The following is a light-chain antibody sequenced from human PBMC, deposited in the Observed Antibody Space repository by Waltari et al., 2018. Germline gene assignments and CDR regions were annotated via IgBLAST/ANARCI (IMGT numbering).Light chain of an antibody. CDR2: GAS. V-gene: IGKV3-15*01. J-gene: IGKJ1*01. CDR3: QQYDDWPPWT. CDR1: QSVSDH. Sequence: CRASQSVSDHLAWYQQKPGQAPSLLIYGASTSATGIPARFSGSGSGTEFTLTISSLQSEDFAVYFCQQYDDWPPWTFGQGTKVEMK.